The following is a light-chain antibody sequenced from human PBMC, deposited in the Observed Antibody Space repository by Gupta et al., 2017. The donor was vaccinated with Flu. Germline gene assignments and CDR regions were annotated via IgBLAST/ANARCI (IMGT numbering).Light chain of an antibody. CDR3: CSDAGGYV. CDR2: EGA. J-gene: IGLJ1*01. CDR1: STDLQTYNL. V-gene: IGLV2-23*01. Sequence: GQSITISCSGTSTDLQTYNLVSWYQQHPGEAPKLIIYEGAKRPSGVSNRFSGSKSGSTASLTIAGLQAEDEADYYCCSDAGGYVFGGGTKVTVL.